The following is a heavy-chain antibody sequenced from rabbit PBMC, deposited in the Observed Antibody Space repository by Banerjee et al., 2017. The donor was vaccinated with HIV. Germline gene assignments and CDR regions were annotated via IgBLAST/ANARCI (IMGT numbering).Heavy chain of an antibody. CDR2: IDLLFGTT. V-gene: IGHV1S47*01. CDR3: VRDTGSSFSSYGMDL. J-gene: IGHJ6*01. Sequence: LVQPGGSLKLSCKASGFDFSRTGVSWVRQAPGKGLEWIGYIDLLFGTTYYASWVNGRFTISRENAQNTLYLQLHSLTAADTATYFCVRDTGSSFSSYGMDLWGQGTLVTVS. CDR1: GFDFSRTG. D-gene: IGHD8-1*01.